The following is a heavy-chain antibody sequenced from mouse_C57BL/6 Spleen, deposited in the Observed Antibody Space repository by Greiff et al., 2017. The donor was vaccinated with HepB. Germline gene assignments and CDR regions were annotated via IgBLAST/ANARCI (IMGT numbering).Heavy chain of an antibody. J-gene: IGHJ1*03. V-gene: IGHV1-81*01. CDR3: ARSGDYYGSSYGWYVDV. D-gene: IGHD1-1*01. CDR2: IYPRSGNT. CDR1: GYTFTSYG. Sequence: VQLQESGAELARPGASVKLSCKASGYTFTSYGISWVKQRPGQGLEWIGEIYPRSGNTYYNEKFKGKATLTADKSSSTAYMELRSLTAEDSAVYFGARSGDYYGSSYGWYVDVWGTGTTVTVSS.